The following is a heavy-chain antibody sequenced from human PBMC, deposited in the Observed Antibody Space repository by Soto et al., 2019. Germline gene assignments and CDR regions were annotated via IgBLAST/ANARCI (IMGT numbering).Heavy chain of an antibody. V-gene: IGHV3-30-3*01. D-gene: IGHD1-1*01. CDR2: ISYDGSNK. CDR3: ARDTRSSTGTIKAYYYYYGMDV. J-gene: IGHJ6*02. CDR1: GFTFSNYA. Sequence: XVSLRRSCAASGFTFSNYAMHRVRQAPGKGLEWVAVISYDGSNKYYAASVKGRFTISRDNSKNTLYLQMNSLRAEETAVYYCARDTRSSTGTIKAYYYYYGMDVWGQGTTVTVSS.